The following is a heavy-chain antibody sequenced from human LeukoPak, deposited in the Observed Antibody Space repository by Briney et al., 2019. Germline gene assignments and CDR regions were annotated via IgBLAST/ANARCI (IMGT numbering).Heavy chain of an antibody. J-gene: IGHJ6*03. CDR3: AKDRAAVPIAAAGPGVYMDV. V-gene: IGHV3-23*01. Sequence: QPGGSLRLSCAASGFTFSSYAMSWVRQAPGKGLEWVSAISGSGGSTYYADSVKGRFTISRDNSKNTLYLQMNSLRAEDTAVYYCAKDRAAVPIAAAGPGVYMDVWGKGTTVTVSS. D-gene: IGHD6-13*01. CDR1: GFTFSSYA. CDR2: ISGSGGST.